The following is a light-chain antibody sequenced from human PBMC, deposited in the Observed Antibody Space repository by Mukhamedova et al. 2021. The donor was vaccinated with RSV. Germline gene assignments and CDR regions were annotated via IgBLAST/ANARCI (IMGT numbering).Light chain of an antibody. CDR2: KAS. V-gene: IGKV1-5*03. Sequence: WYQRRVHGKAPKVLIYKASSLDSGVPSRFSGSGSGTEFTLTISSLQPDDCANYYCQQFNSYPFTFGPGTKVDIK. J-gene: IGKJ3*01. CDR3: QQFNSYPFT.